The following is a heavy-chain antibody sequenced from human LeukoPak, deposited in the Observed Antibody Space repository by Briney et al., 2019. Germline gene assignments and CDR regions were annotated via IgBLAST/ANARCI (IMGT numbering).Heavy chain of an antibody. V-gene: IGHV1-46*01. J-gene: IGHJ4*02. D-gene: IGHD2-15*01. CDR1: GYTFTSYY. CDR2: INPSGGST. CDR3: ARDPHRWRNCSGGSCYSGFDY. Sequence: GASVKVSCKASGYTFTSYYMHWVRQAPGQGLEWMGIINPSGGSTSYAQKFQGRVTMTRDMSTSTVYMELSSLRSEDTAVYYCARDPHRWRNCSGGSCYSGFDYWGQGTLVTVSS.